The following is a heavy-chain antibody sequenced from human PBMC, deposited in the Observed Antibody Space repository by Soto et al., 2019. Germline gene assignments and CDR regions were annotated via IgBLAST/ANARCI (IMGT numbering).Heavy chain of an antibody. CDR3: ARVER. CDR2: ISYDGSNK. CDR1: GFTLSSYA. J-gene: IGHJ4*02. Sequence: QVQLVECGGGVVQPGRSLRLTCAASGFTLSSYAMHWVRQAPGKGLEWVAVISYDGSNKYYADSVKGRFTISRDNSKNTLYLQMNSLRAEDTAVYYCARVERWGQGTLVTVSS. V-gene: IGHV3-30-3*01. D-gene: IGHD1-1*01.